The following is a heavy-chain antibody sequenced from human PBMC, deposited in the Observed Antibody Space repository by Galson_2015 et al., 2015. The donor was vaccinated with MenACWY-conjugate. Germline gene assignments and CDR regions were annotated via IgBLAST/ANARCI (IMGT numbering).Heavy chain of an antibody. Sequence: SLRLSCAASGFTFSIYAMTWVRQAPGKGLEWVSYISSSSSTIYYADSVKGRFTISRDNAKNSLYLQMNSLRAEDTAVYYCARGAMVRGVFDDDYWGQGTLVTVSS. CDR3: ARGAMVRGVFDDDY. V-gene: IGHV3-48*04. CDR2: ISSSSSTI. CDR1: GFTFSIYA. J-gene: IGHJ4*02. D-gene: IGHD3-10*01.